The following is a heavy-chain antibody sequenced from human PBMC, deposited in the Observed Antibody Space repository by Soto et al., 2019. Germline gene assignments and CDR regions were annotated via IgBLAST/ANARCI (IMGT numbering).Heavy chain of an antibody. V-gene: IGHV3-21*01. CDR2: ISSSSSYI. CDR1: GFTFSSYS. CDR3: ASFDTAMGDFDY. Sequence: GGSLRLSCAASGFTFSSYSMNWVRQAPGKGLEWVSSISSSSSYIYYADSVKGRFTISRDNAKNSLYLQMNSLRAEDTAVYYCASFDTAMGDFDYWGQGTLVTV. J-gene: IGHJ4*02. D-gene: IGHD5-18*01.